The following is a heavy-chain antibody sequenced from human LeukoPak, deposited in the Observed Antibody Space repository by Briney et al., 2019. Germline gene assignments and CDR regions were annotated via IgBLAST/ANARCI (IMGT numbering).Heavy chain of an antibody. V-gene: IGHV3-23*01. D-gene: IGHD6-6*01. CDR1: GLTFSSYS. CDR2: LSGSGGST. J-gene: IGHJ3*02. CDR3: AKEGSVDAFDI. Sequence: GGSLRLSCAASGLTFSSYSMSWVRHAPRKGREWVSALSGSGGSTYYADSVKGRFTISRDNSKNTLYLQMNSLRAEDTAVYYCAKEGSVDAFDIWGQGTMVTVSS.